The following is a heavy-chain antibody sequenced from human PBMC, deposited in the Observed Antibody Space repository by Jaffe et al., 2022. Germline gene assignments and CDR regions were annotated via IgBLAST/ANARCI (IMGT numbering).Heavy chain of an antibody. D-gene: IGHD3-3*01. CDR1: GFTFSSYS. V-gene: IGHV3-21*01. CDR3: ARGKGDFWSGYYTVFDY. CDR2: ISSSSSYI. Sequence: EVQLVESGGGLVKPGGSLRLSCAASGFTFSSYSMNWVRQAPGKGLEWVSSISSSSSYIYYADSVKGRFTISRDNAKNSLYLQMNSLRAEDTAVYYCARGKGDFWSGYYTVFDYWGQGTLVTVSS. J-gene: IGHJ4*02.